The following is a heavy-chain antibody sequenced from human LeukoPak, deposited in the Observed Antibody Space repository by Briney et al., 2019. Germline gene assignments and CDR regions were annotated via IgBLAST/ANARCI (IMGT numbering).Heavy chain of an antibody. CDR1: GFTFSSYE. V-gene: IGHV3-48*03. Sequence: PGGSLRLSCAASGFTFSSYEMNWVRQAPGKGLEWVSYISSSGSTIYYADSVKGRFTISRDNAKNSLYLQMNSLRDEDTAVYYCARDLGFGYYDSSGPEDYFDYWGQGTLVTVSS. CDR2: ISSSGSTI. J-gene: IGHJ4*02. D-gene: IGHD3-22*01. CDR3: ARDLGFGYYDSSGPEDYFDY.